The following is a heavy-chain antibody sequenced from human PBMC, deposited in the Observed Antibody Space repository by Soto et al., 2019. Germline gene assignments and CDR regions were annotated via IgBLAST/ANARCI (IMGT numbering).Heavy chain of an antibody. CDR1: GGSITSNAYY. CDR2: IYYSGSA. CDR3: ARRPKRGSYSWCFDY. Sequence: QLQLQESGPGLVKPSETLSLTCTVSGGSITSNAYYWGWIRQPPGKGLEWLGYIYYSGSASYNPSLRSRVTTSVDTSQNQLSLKPSTVTAADTDVYYCARRPKRGSYSWCFDYWGQGTLVTVSS. V-gene: IGHV4-39*01. J-gene: IGHJ4*02. D-gene: IGHD1-26*01.